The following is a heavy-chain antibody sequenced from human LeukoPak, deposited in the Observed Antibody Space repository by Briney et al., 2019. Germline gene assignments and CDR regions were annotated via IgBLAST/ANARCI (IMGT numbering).Heavy chain of an antibody. Sequence: GGSLRLSCAASGFTFSSYSMNWVRQAPGKGLEWVSSISSRAGTIYYADSVKGRFTISRDNAKNSLYLQMNSLRVEDTAVYYCAKLAKYFYGSETYYFFEHWGQGTPVTASS. CDR3: AKLAKYFYGSETYYFFEH. CDR2: ISSRAGTI. J-gene: IGHJ4*02. V-gene: IGHV3-48*04. CDR1: GFTFSSYS. D-gene: IGHD3-10*01.